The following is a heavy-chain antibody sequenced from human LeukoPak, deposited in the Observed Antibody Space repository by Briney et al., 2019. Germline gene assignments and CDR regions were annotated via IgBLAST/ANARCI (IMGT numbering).Heavy chain of an antibody. D-gene: IGHD2-2*01. V-gene: IGHV3-48*01. Sequence: GGSLRLSCAASGFTFSSYSMNWVRQAPGKGLEWVSYISSSSSTIYYADSVKGRFTISRDNAKNSLYLQMNSLRAEDTAVYYCARVPYCSSTSCYGLGFDYWGQGTLVTVSS. CDR3: ARVPYCSSTSCYGLGFDY. CDR2: ISSSSSTI. CDR1: GFTFSSYS. J-gene: IGHJ4*02.